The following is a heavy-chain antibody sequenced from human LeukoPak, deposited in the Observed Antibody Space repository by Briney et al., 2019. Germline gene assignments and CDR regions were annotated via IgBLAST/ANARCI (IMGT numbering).Heavy chain of an antibody. Sequence: ASVKVSFKASGYTFTSYYMHWVRQAPGQGLEWMGIINPSGGSTSYAQKFQGRVTMTRDTSTSTVYMELSSLRSEDTAVYYCARNPEGYCTNGVCPTYYYYGMDVWGQGTTVTVSS. CDR3: ARNPEGYCTNGVCPTYYYYGMDV. CDR2: INPSGGST. V-gene: IGHV1-46*01. J-gene: IGHJ6*02. D-gene: IGHD2-8*01. CDR1: GYTFTSYY.